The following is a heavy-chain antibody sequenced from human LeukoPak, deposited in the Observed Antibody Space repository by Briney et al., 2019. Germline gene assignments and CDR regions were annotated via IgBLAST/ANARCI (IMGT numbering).Heavy chain of an antibody. CDR2: IYYGGST. CDR1: GGSISSGDYY. Sequence: SETLSLTCTVSGGSISSGDYYWSWIRQPPGKGLEWIGYIYYGGSTYYNPSLKSRVTISVDTSKNQFSLKLSSVTAADTAVYYCARVRLGYCSSTSCYLPGYYYYYGMDVWGQGTTVTVSS. V-gene: IGHV4-30-4*01. CDR3: ARVRLGYCSSTSCYLPGYYYYYGMDV. D-gene: IGHD2-2*01. J-gene: IGHJ6*02.